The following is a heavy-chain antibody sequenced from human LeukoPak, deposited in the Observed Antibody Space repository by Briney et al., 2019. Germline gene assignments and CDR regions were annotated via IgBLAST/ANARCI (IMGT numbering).Heavy chain of an antibody. CDR2: IIPIFGTA. D-gene: IGHD3-3*01. CDR1: GYTFTSYY. V-gene: IGHV1-69*13. CDR3: ARQDKITSYYDFWSGYTTFDY. Sequence: SVKVSCKASGYTFTSYYMHWVRQAPGQGLEWMGGIIPIFGTANYAQKFQGRVTITADESTSTAYMELSSLRSEDTAVYYCARQDKITSYYDFWSGYTTFDYWGQGTLVTVSS. J-gene: IGHJ4*02.